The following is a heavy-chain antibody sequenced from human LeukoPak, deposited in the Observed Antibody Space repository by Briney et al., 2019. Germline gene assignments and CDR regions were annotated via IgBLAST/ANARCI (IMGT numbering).Heavy chain of an antibody. CDR1: GFTFSSYW. Sequence: GGSLRLSCAASGFTFSSYWMSWVRQAPGKGLEWVANIKQDGREKYYLDSVKGRFTISRDNAKNSLYLQMNSLRAEDTAVYYCANYLDTAMVLDYWGQGTLVTVSS. CDR3: ANYLDTAMVLDY. V-gene: IGHV3-7*01. J-gene: IGHJ4*02. D-gene: IGHD5-18*01. CDR2: IKQDGREK.